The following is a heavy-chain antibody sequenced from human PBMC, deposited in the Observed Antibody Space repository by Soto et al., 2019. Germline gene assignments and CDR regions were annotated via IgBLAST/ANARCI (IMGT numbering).Heavy chain of an antibody. V-gene: IGHV5-10-1*01. CDR3: ASVSNYYYYGMDV. J-gene: IGHJ6*02. Sequence: GESLKISCKGSGYSFTSYWISWVRQMPGEGLEWMGRIDPSDSYTNYSPSFQGHVTISADKSISTAYLQWSSQKASDTAMYYGASVSNYYYYGMDVWGQGTTVTVSS. CDR1: GYSFTSYW. D-gene: IGHD6-6*01. CDR2: IDPSDSYT.